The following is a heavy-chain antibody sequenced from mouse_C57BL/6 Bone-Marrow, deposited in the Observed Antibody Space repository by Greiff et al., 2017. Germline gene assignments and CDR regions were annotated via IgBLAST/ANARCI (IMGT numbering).Heavy chain of an antibody. Sequence: VQLQQSGAELVKPGASVQTSCKASGYTFTTYPIEWMKQNHGKSLEWIGNFHPYNDDTKYNEKFKGKATLTVEKSSSTVYLELSRLTSDDSAVYYCARSYGSSFPYAMDYWGQGTSVTVSS. CDR1: GYTFTTYP. CDR3: ARSYGSSFPYAMDY. J-gene: IGHJ4*01. V-gene: IGHV1-47*01. D-gene: IGHD1-1*01. CDR2: FHPYNDDT.